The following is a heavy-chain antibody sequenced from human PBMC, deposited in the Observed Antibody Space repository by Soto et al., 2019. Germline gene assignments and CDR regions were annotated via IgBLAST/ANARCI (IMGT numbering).Heavy chain of an antibody. CDR3: ARGHSSGNQYDAFDI. CDR1: GFTFSTYW. V-gene: IGHV3-74*01. CDR2: IKSDGSST. J-gene: IGHJ3*02. D-gene: IGHD3-22*01. Sequence: EVRLVESGGGLVQPGGSLRLSCAASGFTFSTYWMHWVRQAPGKGLVWVSLIKSDGSSTIYADSVKGRFTISRDNAKNTVYLQMNSLRGEDTAVYYCARGHSSGNQYDAFDIWGQGTMVTVSS.